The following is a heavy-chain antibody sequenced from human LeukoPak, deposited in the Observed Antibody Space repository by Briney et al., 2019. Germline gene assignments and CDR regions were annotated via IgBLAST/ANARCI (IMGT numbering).Heavy chain of an antibody. J-gene: IGHJ5*02. CDR1: GGTFSSYA. Sequence: SVKVSCKASGGTFSSYAISWVRQAPGQGLEWMGGIIPIFGTANYAQKFQGRVTITADESTSTAYVELSSLRSEDTAVYYCARVPRGVVPAACGFDPWGQGTLVTVSS. D-gene: IGHD2-2*01. CDR2: IIPIFGTA. V-gene: IGHV1-69*13. CDR3: ARVPRGVVPAACGFDP.